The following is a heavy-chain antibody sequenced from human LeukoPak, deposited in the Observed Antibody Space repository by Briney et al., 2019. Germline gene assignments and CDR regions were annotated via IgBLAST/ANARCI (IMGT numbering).Heavy chain of an antibody. CDR2: IRSKAYGGTT. J-gene: IGHJ4*02. CDR1: GFTFGDYA. CDR3: TSTWTYYYDSRGDY. D-gene: IGHD3-22*01. V-gene: IGHV3-49*03. Sequence: GGSLRLSCTASGFTFGDYAMSWFRQAPGKGLEWVGFIRSKAYGGTTEYAASVKGRFTISRDDSKSIAYLQMNSLKTEDTAVYYCTSTWTYYYDSRGDYWGQGTLVTVSS.